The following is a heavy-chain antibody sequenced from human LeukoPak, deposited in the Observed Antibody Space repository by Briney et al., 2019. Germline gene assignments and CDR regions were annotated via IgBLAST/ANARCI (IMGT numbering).Heavy chain of an antibody. V-gene: IGHV1-46*01. CDR3: ARDAGHDYGDHEEYFQH. CDR1: GYTFTSYY. D-gene: IGHD4-17*01. CDR2: INPSGGST. J-gene: IGHJ1*01. Sequence: GASVKVSCKASGYTFTSYYMHWVRQAPGQGLEWMGIINPSGGSTSYAQKFQGRVTMTRDTSTSTVYMELSSLRSEDTAVYYCARDAGHDYGDHEEYFQHWGQGTLVTVSS.